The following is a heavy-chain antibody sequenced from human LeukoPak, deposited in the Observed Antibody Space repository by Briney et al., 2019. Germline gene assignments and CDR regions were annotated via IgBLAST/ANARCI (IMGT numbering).Heavy chain of an antibody. CDR1: GGSISSSSYY. V-gene: IGHV4-39*07. D-gene: IGHD6-19*01. Sequence: SETLSLTCTVSGGSISSSSYYWGWIRQPPGKGLEWIGSIYYSGSTYYNPSLKSRVTISVDTSKNQFSLKLSSVTAADTAVYYCARSSWLEAFDIWGQGTMVTVSS. CDR2: IYYSGST. J-gene: IGHJ3*02. CDR3: ARSSWLEAFDI.